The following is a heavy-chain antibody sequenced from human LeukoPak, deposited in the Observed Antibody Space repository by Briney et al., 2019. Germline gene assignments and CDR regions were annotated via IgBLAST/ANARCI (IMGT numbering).Heavy chain of an antibody. J-gene: IGHJ6*03. V-gene: IGHV4-34*01. D-gene: IGHD6-19*01. CDR1: GGSFSGYY. CDR2: INHSGST. CDR3: AAAVTGSDNYYYMDV. Sequence: SETLSLTCAVYGGSFSGYYWSWIRQPPGKGLEWIGEINHSGSTNNNPSLRSRVTISVDTSKNQFSLKLTSVTAADTALYYCAAAVTGSDNYYYMDVWGKGTTVTVSS.